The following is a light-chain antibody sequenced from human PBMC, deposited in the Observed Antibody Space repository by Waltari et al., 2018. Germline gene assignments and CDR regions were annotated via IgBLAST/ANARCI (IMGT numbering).Light chain of an antibody. CDR1: QDIGTS. CDR2: TAS. Sequence: IQLTQSPSSLSASVGDSVTITCRASQDIGTSLAWFQQKPGRGPDLLIYTASTLQSGVPSRFSGSGSGTHFTLTIGSLHPEDFATYFCQQVNSYPRTFGQGTRLEIK. V-gene: IGKV1-9*01. CDR3: QQVNSYPRT. J-gene: IGKJ5*01.